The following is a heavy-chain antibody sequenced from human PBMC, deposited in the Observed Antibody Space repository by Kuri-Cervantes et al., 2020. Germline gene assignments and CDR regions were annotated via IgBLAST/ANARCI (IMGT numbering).Heavy chain of an antibody. J-gene: IGHJ2*01. CDR1: GYSFTSYW. CDR3: ARSHVFWCAHGYFVL. V-gene: IGHV5-51*01. D-gene: IGHD2-8*01. CDR2: IYPGVSDT. Sequence: KDSCKGSGYSFTSYWIGWVRQTPGKGLEWMGIIYPGVSDTRYSPSFQGQVTISADKSISTAYLQWISLKASDTAMYYCARSHVFWCAHGYFVLWGRGTLVTVSS.